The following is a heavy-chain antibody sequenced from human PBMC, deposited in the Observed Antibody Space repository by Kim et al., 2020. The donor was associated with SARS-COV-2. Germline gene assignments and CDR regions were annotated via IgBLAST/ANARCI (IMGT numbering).Heavy chain of an antibody. CDR1: GGSFSGYY. J-gene: IGHJ4*02. D-gene: IGHD1-26*01. CDR3: ARGPRVGATTGIDY. Sequence: SETLSLTCAVYGGSFSGYYWSWIRQPPGKGLEWIGEINHSGSTNYNPSLKSRVTISVDTSKNQFSLKLSSVTAADTAVYYCARGPRVGATTGIDYWGQGTLVTVSS. CDR2: INHSGST. V-gene: IGHV4-34*01.